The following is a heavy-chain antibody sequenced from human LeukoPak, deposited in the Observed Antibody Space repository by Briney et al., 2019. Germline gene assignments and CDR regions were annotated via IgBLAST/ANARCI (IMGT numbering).Heavy chain of an antibody. J-gene: IGHJ1*01. CDR2: FDPEDGET. CDR3: ATESLEVVTAIGLQH. V-gene: IGHV1-24*01. D-gene: IGHD2-21*02. Sequence: GASVMVSCKVSGYTLTELSMHWVRQAPGKGLEWMGGFDPEDGETIYAQKFQGRVTMTEDTSTDTAYMELSSLRSEDTAVYYCATESLEVVTAIGLQHWGQGTLVTVSS. CDR1: GYTLTELS.